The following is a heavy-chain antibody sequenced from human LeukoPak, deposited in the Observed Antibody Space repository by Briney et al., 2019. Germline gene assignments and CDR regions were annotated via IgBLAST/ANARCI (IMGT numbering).Heavy chain of an antibody. CDR2: IIPNSGDT. CDR3: ARGLYDRCGYYHGDN. D-gene: IGHD3-22*01. CDR1: GYTFTDYY. V-gene: IGHV1-2*02. J-gene: IGHJ4*02. Sequence: ASVKVSCKASGYTFTDYYMHWVRQAPGQGLEWMGWIIPNSGDTKYAQKFQGRVTMTRDTSISTAYMELSRLTSDDTAVYYCARGLYDRCGYYHGDNWGQGTLVTVSS.